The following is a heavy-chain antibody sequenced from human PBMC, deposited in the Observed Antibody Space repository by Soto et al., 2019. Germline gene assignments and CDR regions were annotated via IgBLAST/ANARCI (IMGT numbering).Heavy chain of an antibody. V-gene: IGHV3-23*01. Sequence: PGGSLRLSCAASGFTFSSYAMSWVRQAPGKGLDWVSAISGAGGSTYYADSVKGRFTISRDNSKNTLYLQMNSLRAEDTAVYYCAKDLEGIVGATNSLYFDYWGQGALVTVSS. D-gene: IGHD1-26*01. J-gene: IGHJ4*02. CDR3: AKDLEGIVGATNSLYFDY. CDR1: GFTFSSYA. CDR2: ISGAGGST.